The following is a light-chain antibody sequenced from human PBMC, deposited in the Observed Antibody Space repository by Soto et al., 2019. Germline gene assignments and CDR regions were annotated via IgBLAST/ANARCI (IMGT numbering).Light chain of an antibody. J-gene: IGKJ1*01. V-gene: IGKV1-39*01. CDR2: GAS. Sequence: DIQMTQSPSSLSASVGDRVTIPCRASQRISSYLNWYQQKPGKAPKLLIYGASSLEIGVPSRFSVSGSGTDFTLTISSLHPEACATYYCQQSFMTPHTFGQGTKVEIK. CDR1: QRISSY. CDR3: QQSFMTPHT.